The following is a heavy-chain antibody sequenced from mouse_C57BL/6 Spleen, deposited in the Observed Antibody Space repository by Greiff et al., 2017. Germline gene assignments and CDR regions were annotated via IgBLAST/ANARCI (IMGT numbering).Heavy chain of an antibody. CDR2: IDPETGGT. CDR1: GYTFTDYE. V-gene: IGHV1-15*01. CDR3: TRIYYGNYWFAY. Sequence: VQLQQSGAEPVRPGASVTLSCKASGYTFTDYEMHWVKQTPVHGLEWIGAIDPETGGTAYNQKFKGKAILTADKSSSTAYMELRSLTSEDSAVYYCTRIYYGNYWFAYWGQGTLVTVSA. D-gene: IGHD2-1*01. J-gene: IGHJ3*01.